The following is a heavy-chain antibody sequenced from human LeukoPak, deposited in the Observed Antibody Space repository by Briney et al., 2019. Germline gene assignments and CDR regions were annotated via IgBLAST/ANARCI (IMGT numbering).Heavy chain of an antibody. D-gene: IGHD3-16*01. CDR1: GGSFSSGNW. J-gene: IGHJ3*02. CDR2: IYYSGST. Sequence: SETLSLTCAVSGGSFSSGNWWNWVRQPPGKGLEWIGYIYYSGSTNYNPSLKSRVTISVDTSKNQFSLKLSSVTAADTAVYYCARDLGRRAFDIWGQGTMVTVSS. CDR3: ARDLGRRAFDI. V-gene: IGHV4-61*01.